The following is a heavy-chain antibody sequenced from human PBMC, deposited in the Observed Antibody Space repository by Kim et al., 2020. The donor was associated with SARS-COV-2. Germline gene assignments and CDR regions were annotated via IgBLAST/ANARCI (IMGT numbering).Heavy chain of an antibody. CDR2: ISYDGSNK. V-gene: IGHV3-30*18. J-gene: IGHJ4*02. CDR3: AKFRQIDRYSSSWSYFDY. Sequence: GGSLRLSCAASGFTFSSYGMHWVRQAPGKGLEWVAVISYDGSNKYYADSVKGRFTISRDNSKNTLYLQMNSLRAEDTAVYYCAKFRQIDRYSSSWSYFDYWGQGTLVTVSS. CDR1: GFTFSSYG. D-gene: IGHD6-13*01.